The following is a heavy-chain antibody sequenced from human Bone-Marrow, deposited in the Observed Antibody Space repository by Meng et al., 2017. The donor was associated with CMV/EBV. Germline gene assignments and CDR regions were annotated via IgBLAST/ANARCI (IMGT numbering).Heavy chain of an antibody. J-gene: IGHJ6*02. CDR1: GFTFSSYS. D-gene: IGHD6-6*01. CDR2: IYSGGSTT. CDR3: TKDTRTGGVALRPTGYGMDV. V-gene: IGHV3-23*03. Sequence: SCAASGFTFSSYSMSWVRQAPGKGLEWVSVIYSGGSTTSYADSVKGRFTISRDNSKNTLFLQMNSLRAGDTAVYYCTKDTRTGGVALRPTGYGMDVWGQGTTVTVSS.